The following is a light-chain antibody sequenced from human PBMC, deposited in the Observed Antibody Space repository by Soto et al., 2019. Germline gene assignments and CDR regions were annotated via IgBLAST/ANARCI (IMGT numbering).Light chain of an antibody. J-gene: IGKJ1*01. Sequence: DIVMTQSPDSLAVSLGERATINCKSSQSVLHSSHNKNFLAWYQQKPGQPPKLLIYWASTRESVVPDRFSGRGSETDFPLTISSLQAEDLAFYYCHQYYSTPQTFGQGTKVEIK. V-gene: IGKV4-1*01. CDR1: QSVLHSSHNKNF. CDR2: WAS. CDR3: HQYYSTPQT.